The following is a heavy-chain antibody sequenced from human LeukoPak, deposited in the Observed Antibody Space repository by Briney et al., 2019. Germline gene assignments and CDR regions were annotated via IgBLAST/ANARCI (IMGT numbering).Heavy chain of an antibody. D-gene: IGHD6-13*01. Sequence: SETLSLTCTVSGDSISSYYWSWIRQPAGKGLEWIGRIHPSGSTNYNPSLKSRVTLSVDTSKNQFSLKLSSVTAADTAVYYCARGGSSWYRDFDPWGQGTLVTVSS. CDR1: GDSISSYY. J-gene: IGHJ5*02. V-gene: IGHV4-4*07. CDR2: IHPSGST. CDR3: ARGGSSWYRDFDP.